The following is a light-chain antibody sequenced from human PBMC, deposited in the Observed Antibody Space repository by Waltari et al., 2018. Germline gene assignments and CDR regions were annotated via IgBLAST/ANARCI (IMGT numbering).Light chain of an antibody. CDR1: SSDVGGYNY. Sequence: QSALTQPPSASGSPGQSVTISCTGTSSDVGGYNYVSWYQQHPGKAPNLMIYEVSKRPSGVPGRCSGSKSGKTASLTVSGLQAEDEADYYCSSYAGSNNWVFGGGTKRTVL. CDR2: EVS. V-gene: IGLV2-8*01. CDR3: SSYAGSNNWV. J-gene: IGLJ3*02.